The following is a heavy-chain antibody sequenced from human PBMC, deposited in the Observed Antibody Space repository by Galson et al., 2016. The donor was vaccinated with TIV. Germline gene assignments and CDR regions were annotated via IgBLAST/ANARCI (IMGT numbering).Heavy chain of an antibody. J-gene: IGHJ5*02. CDR3: ARSRSKAGTTDPDS. D-gene: IGHD1-1*01. CDR1: GFTFTSYG. V-gene: IGHV3-33*01. CDR2: IWYDGSNK. Sequence: SLRLSCAASGFTFTSYGMHWVRQAPGKGLEWVAVIWYDGSNKYCADSVKGRFTISRDTSKNTLYLQMNSLRADDTAVYYCARSRSKAGTTDPDSWGQGTLVTVSS.